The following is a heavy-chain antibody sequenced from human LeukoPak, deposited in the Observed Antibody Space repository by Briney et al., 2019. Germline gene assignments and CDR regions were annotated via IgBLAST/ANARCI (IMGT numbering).Heavy chain of an antibody. CDR3: ARTKPQQFDILS. CDR2: ISGSGGST. J-gene: IGHJ4*02. CDR1: GFTFSSYD. D-gene: IGHD3-9*01. V-gene: IGHV3-23*01. Sequence: PGGSLRLSCAASGFTFSSYDMNWVRQAPGKGLEWVSGISGSGGSTYSVDSVKGRFTVSRDNSKNTLYLQMNSLRAEETAVYYCARTKPQQFDILSWGQGTLVTVSS.